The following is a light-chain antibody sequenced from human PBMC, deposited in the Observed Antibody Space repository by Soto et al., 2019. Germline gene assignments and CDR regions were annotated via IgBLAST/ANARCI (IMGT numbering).Light chain of an antibody. CDR2: EVT. Sequence: QSALTQPPSASGSPGQSVTISCTGTNSDVGSYNYVSWYQQHPGKAPKLMIYEVTKRPSGVPDRFSGSKSGNTASLTVSGLQAEDEADYYCSSYAGSNNLVFGTGTKVTVL. V-gene: IGLV2-8*01. CDR3: SSYAGSNNLV. J-gene: IGLJ1*01. CDR1: NSDVGSYNY.